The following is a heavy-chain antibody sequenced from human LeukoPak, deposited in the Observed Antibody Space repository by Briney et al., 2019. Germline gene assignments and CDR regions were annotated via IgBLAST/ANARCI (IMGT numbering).Heavy chain of an antibody. D-gene: IGHD3-22*01. J-gene: IGHJ4*02. CDR1: GFTFSSYA. CDR2: ISYDGSNK. Sequence: GRSLRLSRAASGFTFSSYAMHWVRQAPGKGLEWVAVISYDGSNKYYADSVKGRFTISRDNSKNTLYLQMNSLRAEDTAVYYCARDLRNYYDSSGYYEEDYWGQGTLVTVSS. V-gene: IGHV3-30-3*01. CDR3: ARDLRNYYDSSGYYEEDY.